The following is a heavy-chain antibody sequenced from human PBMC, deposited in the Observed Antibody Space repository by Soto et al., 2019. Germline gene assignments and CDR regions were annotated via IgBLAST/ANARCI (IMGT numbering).Heavy chain of an antibody. Sequence: EVPVVESGGGLIQPGGSLRLSCEVSGFSVTANYMSWVRQAPGKGLEWVSVIYSGGSTYYIDSVKGRFSISRDISKNTLYLQMNSLRAEDTAVYYCHGYGYRGQGTLVTVSS. V-gene: IGHV3-53*01. J-gene: IGHJ4*02. CDR2: IYSGGST. D-gene: IGHD5-12*01. CDR1: GFSVTANY. CDR3: HGYGY.